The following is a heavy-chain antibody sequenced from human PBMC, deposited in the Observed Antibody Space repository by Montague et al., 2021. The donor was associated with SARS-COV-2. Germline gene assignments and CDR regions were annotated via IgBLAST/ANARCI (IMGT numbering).Heavy chain of an antibody. CDR2: INGDGMTT. CDR3: SRVLAPSTAPFDL. V-gene: IGHV3-74*03. CDR1: GFSFPTYW. D-gene: IGHD1-1*01. Sequence: SLRLSCAASGFSFPTYWMNLFRQFPGKGLVWVAAINGDGMTTEYADFVRGRFTISRDNAKSVLFLQMDSLTVGDTALYFCSRVLAPSTAPFDLWGHGTVVTVGS. J-gene: IGHJ3*01.